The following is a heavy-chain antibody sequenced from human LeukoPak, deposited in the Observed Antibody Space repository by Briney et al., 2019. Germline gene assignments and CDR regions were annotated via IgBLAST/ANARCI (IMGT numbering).Heavy chain of an antibody. Sequence: ASVKVSCKTSGYSFTAFYIHWVRQAPGQGLEWMGWIHPRRGDTNYAQKFQGRVTITADKSTSTAYMELSSLRSEDTAVYYCARGPKAVAGRENWFDPWGQGTLVTVSS. CDR1: GYSFTAFY. D-gene: IGHD6-19*01. CDR3: ARGPKAVAGRENWFDP. CDR2: IHPRRGDT. V-gene: IGHV1-2*02. J-gene: IGHJ5*02.